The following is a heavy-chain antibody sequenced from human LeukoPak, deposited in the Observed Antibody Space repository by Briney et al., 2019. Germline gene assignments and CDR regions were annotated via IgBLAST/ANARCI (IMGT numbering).Heavy chain of an antibody. Sequence: GGSLRLSCAASGFTFSNYWMHWVRQTPGKGLVWVSRINSDGSTTSYADSVKGRFTISRDNAKNTLYLQMNSLRAEDTAVYYCARASSGSFDYWGQGTLVTVSS. D-gene: IGHD1-26*01. CDR3: ARASSGSFDY. CDR1: GFTFSNYW. J-gene: IGHJ4*02. CDR2: INSDGSTT. V-gene: IGHV3-74*01.